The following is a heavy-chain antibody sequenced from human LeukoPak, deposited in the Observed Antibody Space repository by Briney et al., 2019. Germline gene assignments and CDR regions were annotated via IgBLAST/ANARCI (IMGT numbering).Heavy chain of an antibody. V-gene: IGHV1-46*01. Sequence: ASVKVSCKASGYTFTSYYMHWVRQAPGQGLEWMGIFNPSDGSTSYAQKFQGRVTMTRDTSTSTVYMELSSLRSEDTAVYYCARGRELPTFDYWGQGTLVTVSS. CDR1: GYTFTSYY. CDR2: FNPSDGST. J-gene: IGHJ4*02. CDR3: ARGRELPTFDY. D-gene: IGHD1-26*01.